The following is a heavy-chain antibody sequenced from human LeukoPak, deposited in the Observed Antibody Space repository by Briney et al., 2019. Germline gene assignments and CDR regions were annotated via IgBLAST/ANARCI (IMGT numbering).Heavy chain of an antibody. Sequence: GSSVKVSCKASGGTFSSYAIGWVRQAPGQGLEWMGRIIPIFGTANYAQKFQGRVTITTDESTSTAYMELSSLRSEDTAVYYCARDSGLGYSSSLGDYWGQGTLVTVSS. CDR1: GGTFSSYA. D-gene: IGHD6-13*01. CDR3: ARDSGLGYSSSLGDY. CDR2: IIPIFGTA. V-gene: IGHV1-69*05. J-gene: IGHJ4*02.